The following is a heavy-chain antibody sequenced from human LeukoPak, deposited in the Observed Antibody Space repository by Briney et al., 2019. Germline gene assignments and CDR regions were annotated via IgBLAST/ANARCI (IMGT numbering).Heavy chain of an antibody. CDR2: MNPNSGNS. D-gene: IGHD3-9*01. V-gene: IGHV1-8*02. CDR3: ARVTRYYYGMDI. J-gene: IGHJ6*02. Sequence: ASVKVSCKASGYSFTSFDINWVRQATGQGLEWMGWMNPNSGNSGYAQKFKGRVTMTRDTAITTAYMELSSLGSDDTAVYYCARVTRYYYGMDIWGQGTTVTVSS. CDR1: GYSFTSFD.